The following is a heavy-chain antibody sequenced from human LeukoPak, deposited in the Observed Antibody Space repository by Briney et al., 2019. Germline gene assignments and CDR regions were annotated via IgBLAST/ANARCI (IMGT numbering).Heavy chain of an antibody. J-gene: IGHJ4*02. CDR2: ISGSGGST. CDR1: GFTFSSYA. V-gene: IGHV3-23*01. CDR3: ANWALNGGWPYYFDY. D-gene: IGHD6-19*01. Sequence: PGGSLRLSRAASGFTFSSYAMSWVRQAPGKGLEWVSAISGSGGSTYYADSVKGRFTISRDNSKNTLYLQVNSLRAEDTAVYYCANWALNGGWPYYFDYWGQGTLVTVSS.